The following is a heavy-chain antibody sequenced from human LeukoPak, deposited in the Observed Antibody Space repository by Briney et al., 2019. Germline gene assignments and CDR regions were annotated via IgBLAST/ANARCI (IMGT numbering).Heavy chain of an antibody. V-gene: IGHV4-30-4*01. Sequence: SETLSLTCTVSGGSISSDDYYWSWIRQPPGKGLEWIGFIYYSGNTYYKPSLKNRVSISVDTSKNQFSLTVSSATAADTAVYYCARTYDTSGSPFDYWGQGTLVTVSS. CDR3: ARTYDTSGSPFDY. CDR1: GGSISSDDYY. J-gene: IGHJ4*02. CDR2: IYYSGNT. D-gene: IGHD3-22*01.